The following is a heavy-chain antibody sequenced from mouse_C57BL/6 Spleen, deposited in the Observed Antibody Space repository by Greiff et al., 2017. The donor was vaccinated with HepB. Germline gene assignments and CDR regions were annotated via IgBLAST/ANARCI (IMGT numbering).Heavy chain of an antibody. CDR1: GYSFTGYY. J-gene: IGHJ4*01. CDR2: INPSTGGT. CDR3: ARPLRRPYYAMDY. V-gene: IGHV1-42*01. Sequence: EVKLQQSGPELVKPGASVKISCKASGYSFTGYYMNWVKQSPEKSLEWIGEINPSTGGTTYNQKFKAKATLTVDKSSSTAYMQLKSLTSEDSAVYYCARPLRRPYYAMDYWGQGTSVTVSS. D-gene: IGHD1-2*01.